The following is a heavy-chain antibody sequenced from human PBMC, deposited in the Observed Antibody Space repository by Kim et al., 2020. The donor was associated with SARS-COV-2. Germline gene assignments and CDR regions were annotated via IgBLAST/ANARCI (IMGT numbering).Heavy chain of an antibody. J-gene: IGHJ4*02. Sequence: ASVKVSCKASGYTFTGYYMHWVRQAPGQGLEWMGRINPNSGGTNYAQKFQGRVTMTRDTSISTAYMELSRLRSDDTAVYYCARASSSGWHEFDYWGQGTLVTVSS. CDR2: INPNSGGT. V-gene: IGHV1-2*06. CDR1: GYTFTGYY. D-gene: IGHD6-19*01. CDR3: ARASSSGWHEFDY.